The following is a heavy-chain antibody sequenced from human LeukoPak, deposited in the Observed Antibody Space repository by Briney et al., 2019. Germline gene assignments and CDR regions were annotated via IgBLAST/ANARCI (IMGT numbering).Heavy chain of an antibody. CDR2: ISYDGSNK. D-gene: IGHD4-23*01. J-gene: IGHJ4*02. Sequence: AGSLRLSCAASGFTFSSYAMSWVRQAPGKGLEWVAVISYDGSNKYYADSVKGRFTISRDNSKNTLYLQMNSLRAEDTAVYYCANLLRWEPYWGQGTLVTVSS. CDR3: ANLLRWEPY. CDR1: GFTFSSYA. V-gene: IGHV3-30*18.